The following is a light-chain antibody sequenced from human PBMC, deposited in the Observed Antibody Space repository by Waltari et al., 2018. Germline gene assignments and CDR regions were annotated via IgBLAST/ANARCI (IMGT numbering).Light chain of an antibody. CDR2: WAS. CDR3: QQFYSTPYT. CDR1: QSVLYSSNNLNY. V-gene: IGKV4-1*01. J-gene: IGKJ2*01. Sequence: DIVMIQSPDSLSVSLGESAAIHCNSIQSVLYSSNNLNYLAWYQQKPGQPPKLLIYWASTRESGVPDRFSGSGSGTDFTLTISSLQAEDVAVYYCQQFYSTPYTFGQGTKLEIK.